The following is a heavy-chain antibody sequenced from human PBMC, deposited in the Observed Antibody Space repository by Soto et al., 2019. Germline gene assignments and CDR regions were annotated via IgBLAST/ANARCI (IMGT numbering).Heavy chain of an antibody. Sequence: GGSLRLSCAASGFTFSSYAMHWVRQAPGKGLEWVAVISYDGSNKYYADSVKGRFTISRDNSKNTLYLQMNSLRAEDTAIYYCARGLYGGNFDYWGQGTPVTVSS. CDR2: ISYDGSNK. D-gene: IGHD4-17*01. V-gene: IGHV3-30-3*01. CDR3: ARGLYGGNFDY. CDR1: GFTFSSYA. J-gene: IGHJ4*02.